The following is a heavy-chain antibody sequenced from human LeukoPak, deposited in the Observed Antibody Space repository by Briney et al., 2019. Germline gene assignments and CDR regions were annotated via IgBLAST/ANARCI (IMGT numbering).Heavy chain of an antibody. D-gene: IGHD6-13*01. J-gene: IGHJ4*02. CDR3: ARRDSSSWYDRPFDY. CDR2: IYPGDSDT. Sequence: GESLKISSKGSGYTFTSNWIGWVRQMPGKGLEWMGIIYPGDSDTRYNPSFQGQVTISADKSISTAYLQWSSLKASDTAMYYCARRDSSSWYDRPFDYWGQGTLVTVSS. CDR1: GYTFTSNW. V-gene: IGHV5-51*01.